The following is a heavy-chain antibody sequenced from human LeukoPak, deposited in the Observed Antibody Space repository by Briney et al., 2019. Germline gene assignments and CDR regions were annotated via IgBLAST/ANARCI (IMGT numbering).Heavy chain of an antibody. Sequence: ASVKVSXKASGYTFTSYDINWVRQATGQGLEWMGWMNPNSGNTGYAQKFQGRVTMIRNTSISTAYMELSSLRSEDTAMYYCARTTRGLGYCSGCSCYHDAFDIWGQGTMVTVSS. CDR1: GYTFTSYD. CDR2: MNPNSGNT. D-gene: IGHD2-15*01. CDR3: ARTTRGLGYCSGCSCYHDAFDI. V-gene: IGHV1-8*01. J-gene: IGHJ3*02.